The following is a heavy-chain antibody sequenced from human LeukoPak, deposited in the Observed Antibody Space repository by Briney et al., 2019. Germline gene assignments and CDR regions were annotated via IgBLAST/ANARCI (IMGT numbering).Heavy chain of an antibody. V-gene: IGHV5-51*01. Sequence: GESLKISCKGSGYSFTNYWIGWVRQMPGKGLEWMGIIYPGDSDTRYSPSLQGQVTISADKSISTAYLQWSSLKASDTAMYYCARHGPSGYCSSTSCHIRDYYVDVWGTGTTVTVSS. CDR2: IYPGDSDT. CDR3: ARHGPSGYCSSTSCHIRDYYVDV. J-gene: IGHJ6*03. D-gene: IGHD2-2*02. CDR1: GYSFTNYW.